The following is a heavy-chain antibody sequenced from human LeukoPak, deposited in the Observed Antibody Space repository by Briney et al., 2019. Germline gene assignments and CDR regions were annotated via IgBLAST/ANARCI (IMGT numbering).Heavy chain of an antibody. CDR2: INHSGST. J-gene: IGHJ4*02. D-gene: IGHD3-10*01. CDR1: GGPFSGYY. Sequence: SETLSLTCAVYGGPFSGYYWSWIRQPPGKGLEWIGEINHSGSTNYNPSLKSRVTISVDTSKNQFPLKLSSVTAADTAVYYCARGPRGTMVRGPLDYWGQGTLVTVSS. V-gene: IGHV4-34*01. CDR3: ARGPRGTMVRGPLDY.